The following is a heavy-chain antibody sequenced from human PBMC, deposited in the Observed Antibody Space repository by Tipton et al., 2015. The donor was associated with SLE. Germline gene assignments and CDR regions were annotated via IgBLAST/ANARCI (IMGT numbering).Heavy chain of an antibody. CDR1: GGSFSGHY. D-gene: IGHD3-10*01. V-gene: IGHV4-59*11. CDR2: IYYSGST. J-gene: IGHJ4*02. CDR3: ASGEGTPFDY. Sequence: TLSLTCAVYGGSFSGHYWSWIRQPPGKGLEWIGYIYYSGSTNYNPSLKSRVTISVDTSKNQFSLKLSSVTAADTAVYYCASGEGTPFDYWGQGTLVTVSS.